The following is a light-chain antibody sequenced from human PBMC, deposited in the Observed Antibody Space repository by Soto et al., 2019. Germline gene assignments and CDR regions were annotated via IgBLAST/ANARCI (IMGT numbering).Light chain of an antibody. Sequence: EIVLTQSPATLSLSPGEKPTLSCRPSQSFTAYLAWYQQKPGQAPRLLIYDASNRATGIPARFSGSGSGTDFTLTISSLEPEDFAVYYCQQRSNWPWTFGQGTKVEIK. CDR2: DAS. J-gene: IGKJ1*01. CDR1: QSFTAY. CDR3: QQRSNWPWT. V-gene: IGKV3-11*01.